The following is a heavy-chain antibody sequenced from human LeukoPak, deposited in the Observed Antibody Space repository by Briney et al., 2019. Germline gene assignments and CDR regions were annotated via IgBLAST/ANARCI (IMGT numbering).Heavy chain of an antibody. CDR2: ISAGGGNT. V-gene: IGHV3-23*01. CDR3: AKGRYYDILTGYPHEYFQH. CDR1: GFTFSSYT. J-gene: IGHJ1*01. Sequence: GGSLRLSCAASGFTFSSYTMSWVRQAPGKGLEWVSAISAGGGNTYYADSVKGRFTISRDNSNNSLYLQMNSLRTEDTALYYCAKGRYYDILTGYPHEYFQHWGQGTLVTVSS. D-gene: IGHD3-9*01.